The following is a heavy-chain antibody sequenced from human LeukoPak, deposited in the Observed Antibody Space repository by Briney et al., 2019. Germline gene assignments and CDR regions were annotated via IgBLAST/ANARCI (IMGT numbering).Heavy chain of an antibody. CDR2: IYSGGST. V-gene: IGHV3-53*01. Sequence: GGSLRLSCAASGFTVSSNYMSWVRQAPGKGLEWVSVIYSGGSTYYADSVKGRFTISRDNSKNTLYLQMSSLRAEDTAVYYCATYSGYDGWYYFDYWGQGTLVTVSS. D-gene: IGHD5-12*01. J-gene: IGHJ4*02. CDR1: GFTVSSNY. CDR3: ATYSGYDGWYYFDY.